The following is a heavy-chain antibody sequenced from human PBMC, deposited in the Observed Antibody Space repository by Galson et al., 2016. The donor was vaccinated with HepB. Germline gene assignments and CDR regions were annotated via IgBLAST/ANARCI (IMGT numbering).Heavy chain of an antibody. D-gene: IGHD3-10*01. J-gene: IGHJ3*02. CDR1: GFTFTSFG. Sequence: SLRLSCAASGFTFTSFGMHWVRQAPGKGLEWVALMSYDGSTTFYGDSVKGRFTISRDNSKNTLYLQMSSLRVDDTALYYCAKDRSGAFDIWGQGTMVTVSS. CDR3: AKDRSGAFDI. V-gene: IGHV3-30*18. CDR2: MSYDGSTT.